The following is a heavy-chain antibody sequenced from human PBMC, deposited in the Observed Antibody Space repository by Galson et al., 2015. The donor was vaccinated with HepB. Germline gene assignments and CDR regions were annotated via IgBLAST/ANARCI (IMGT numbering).Heavy chain of an antibody. CDR3: ARGMVREIDY. D-gene: IGHD3-10*01. CDR1: GYTFNKYP. J-gene: IGHJ4*02. V-gene: IGHV7-4-1*02. Sequence: SVKVSCKASGYTFNKYPINWVRQAPGQGLEWMGWINTNTGNPTYAQGFTGRFVFSLDTSVSTTYLQISSLKADDTAVYYCARGMVREIDYWGQGTLVTVSS. CDR2: INTNTGNP.